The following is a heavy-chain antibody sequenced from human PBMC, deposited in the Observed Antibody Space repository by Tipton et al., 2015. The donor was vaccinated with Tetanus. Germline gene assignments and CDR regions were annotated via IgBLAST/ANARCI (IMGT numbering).Heavy chain of an antibody. CDR1: GGSIISADHY. CDR2: IYYSGTT. CDR3: ARPGIVGVGGFFDY. D-gene: IGHD1-26*01. V-gene: IGHV4-30-4*01. J-gene: IGHJ4*02. Sequence: TLSLTCTVSGGSIISADHYWSWIRQPPGKGLEWIGYIYYSGTTYYRPSLKSRVTISVDTSNNHFSLKLSSVTATDTAVYYCARPGIVGVGGFFDYWGQGTLVTVSS.